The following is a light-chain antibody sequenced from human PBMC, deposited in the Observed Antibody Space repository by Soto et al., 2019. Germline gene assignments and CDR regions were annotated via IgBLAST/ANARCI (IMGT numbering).Light chain of an antibody. Sequence: EIVLTQSPATLSLSPGERATLSCRASQSVSSYLAWYQQKPGQAPRLLIYDASNRATGIPARFSGSGSGTDFTLTISSLEPEDFAVDYCQQRSNWPPWTFGQGTKVESK. CDR2: DAS. CDR1: QSVSSY. CDR3: QQRSNWPPWT. V-gene: IGKV3-11*01. J-gene: IGKJ1*01.